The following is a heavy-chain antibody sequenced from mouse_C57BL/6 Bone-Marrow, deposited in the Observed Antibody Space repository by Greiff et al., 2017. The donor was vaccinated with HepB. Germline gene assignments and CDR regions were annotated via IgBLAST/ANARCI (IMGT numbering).Heavy chain of an antibody. CDR2: ISSGGDYI. J-gene: IGHJ1*03. CDR1: GFTFSSYA. Sequence: EVKLVESGEGLVKPGGSLKLSCAASGFTFSSYAMSWVRQTPEKRLEWVAYISSGGDYIYYADTVKGRFTISRDNARNTLYLQMSSLKSEDTAMYYCTRDQTTVVAPPYWYFDVWGTGTTVTVSS. V-gene: IGHV5-9-1*02. D-gene: IGHD1-1*01. CDR3: TRDQTTVVAPPYWYFDV.